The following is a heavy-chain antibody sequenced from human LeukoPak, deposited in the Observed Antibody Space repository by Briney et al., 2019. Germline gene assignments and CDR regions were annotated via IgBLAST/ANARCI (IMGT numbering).Heavy chain of an antibody. Sequence: SETLSLTCIVSGGSISSSSYNWDWIRQPPGKGLEWIGYIYYSGSTNYNPSLKSRVTISVDTSKNQFSLKLSSVTAADTAVYYCAKMIVVDSAEYFQHWGQGTLVTVSS. CDR2: IYYSGST. CDR1: GGSISSSSYN. V-gene: IGHV4-61*05. D-gene: IGHD3-22*01. J-gene: IGHJ1*01. CDR3: AKMIVVDSAEYFQH.